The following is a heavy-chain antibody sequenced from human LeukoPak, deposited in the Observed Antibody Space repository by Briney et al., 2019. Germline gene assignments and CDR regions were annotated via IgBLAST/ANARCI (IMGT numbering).Heavy chain of an antibody. V-gene: IGHV4-4*07. D-gene: IGHD5-18*01. CDR1: GDSISSYY. CDR3: ARDRPNLAWILDY. Sequence: KTSETLSLTCTVSGDSISSYYWTWIRQPAGKGLDWIGRIYTSGTTNYNPSLKSRVTISVDKSKNQFSLNLSSVTAADTAVYYCARDRPNLAWILDYWGQGTLVTVSS. CDR2: IYTSGTT. J-gene: IGHJ4*02.